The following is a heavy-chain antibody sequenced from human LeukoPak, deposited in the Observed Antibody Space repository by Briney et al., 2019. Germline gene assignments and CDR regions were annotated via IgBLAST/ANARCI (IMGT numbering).Heavy chain of an antibody. D-gene: IGHD3-3*01. CDR2: ISYDGSNK. J-gene: IGHJ4*02. V-gene: IGHV3-30-3*01. CDR3: ARDPTVGAVISYTFDY. CDR1: GFTFSSYA. Sequence: GGSLRLSCEASGFTFSSYAMHWVRQAPGKGLEWVAVISYDGSNKYYADSVKGRFTISRDNSKNTLSLQMNSLRPEDTAVYYCARDPTVGAVISYTFDYWGQGTLVTVSS.